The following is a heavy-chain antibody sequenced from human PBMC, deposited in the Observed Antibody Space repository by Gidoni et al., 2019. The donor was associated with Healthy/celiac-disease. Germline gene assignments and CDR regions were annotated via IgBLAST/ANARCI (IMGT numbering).Heavy chain of an antibody. CDR1: TSYA. CDR2: ISSNGGST. J-gene: IGHJ2*01. CDR3: ARGDYGGNFFWYFDL. D-gene: IGHD4-17*01. V-gene: IGHV3-64*01. Sequence: TSYAMHWARQAPGKGLEFVSAISSNGGSTYYANSVKGRFTISRDNSKNTLYLQMGSLRAEDMAVYYCARGDYGGNFFWYFDLWGRGTLVTVSS.